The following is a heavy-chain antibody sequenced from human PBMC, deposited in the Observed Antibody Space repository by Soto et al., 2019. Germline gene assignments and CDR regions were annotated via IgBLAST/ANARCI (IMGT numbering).Heavy chain of an antibody. CDR1: AYTFTGYY. J-gene: IGHJ6*02. Sequence: APVKVSFKASAYTFTGYYMHWVRQAPGQGLEWMGWINPNSGGTNYAQTFQGRVTMTRDTSISTAYMESSRLRSDDTSVSFCATSLIYYDSSGYYFVDYYYGMDVWGRGTTVTV. CDR2: INPNSGGT. V-gene: IGHV1-2*02. CDR3: ATSLIYYDSSGYYFVDYYYGMDV. D-gene: IGHD3-22*01.